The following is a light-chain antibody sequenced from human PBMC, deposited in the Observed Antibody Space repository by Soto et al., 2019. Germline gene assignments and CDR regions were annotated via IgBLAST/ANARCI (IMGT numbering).Light chain of an antibody. CDR1: QSISND. V-gene: IGKV3-11*01. CDR3: QQRSDWPIT. CDR2: DAS. Sequence: EIVLTQSPATLSLSPGERASLSCRASQSISNDLTWYQEKPGQAPRLLIYDASTRTTGIPATFSRSGSGTYITLTITSLDPEDFAVYYCQQRSDWPITFGQGTRLEIK. J-gene: IGKJ5*01.